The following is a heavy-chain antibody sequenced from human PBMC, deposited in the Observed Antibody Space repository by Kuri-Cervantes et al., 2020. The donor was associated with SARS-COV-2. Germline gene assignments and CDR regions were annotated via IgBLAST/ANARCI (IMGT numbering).Heavy chain of an antibody. Sequence: ASVKVSCKASGYTFTGYYMHWVRQAPGQGLEWMGWINPNSGGTNYAQKFQGRVTMTRDTSTSTVYKELSSLRSEDTAVYYCARGSAGGRYSNYVLDYWGQGTLVTVSS. CDR3: ARGSAGGRYSNYVLDY. D-gene: IGHD4-11*01. J-gene: IGHJ4*02. CDR2: INPNSGGT. V-gene: IGHV1-2*02. CDR1: GYTFTGYY.